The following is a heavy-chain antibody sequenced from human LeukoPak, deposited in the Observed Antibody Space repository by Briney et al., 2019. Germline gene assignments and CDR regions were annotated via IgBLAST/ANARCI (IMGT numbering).Heavy chain of an antibody. D-gene: IGHD3-16*01. CDR1: GFTFRDYG. CDR3: APQLWDHPGP. CDR2: INKAGVNK. Sequence: PGGSLRFSCAASGFTFRDYGMSWVRQAQGKGVEWVASINKAGVNKHYADSVKGRFTISRDNSKNTLYLQINSLRAEDTAVYYCAPQLWDHPGPWGQGTLVIVSS. V-gene: IGHV3-23*03. J-gene: IGHJ5*02.